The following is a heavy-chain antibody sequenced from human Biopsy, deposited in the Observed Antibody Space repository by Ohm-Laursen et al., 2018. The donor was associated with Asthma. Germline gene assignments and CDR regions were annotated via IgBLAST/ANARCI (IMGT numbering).Heavy chain of an antibody. D-gene: IGHD6-19*01. V-gene: IGHV3-30*03. CDR3: SREEPTSGWYQGSILR. CDR1: GFAFSSFG. J-gene: IGHJ4*02. Sequence: SLRLSCTAPGFAFSSFGMHWVRQAPGKGLEWVACISYDGSNKYYADSVKGRSTISRDNSKNTLYLQMNSLRAEDTAVYYCSREEPTSGWYQGSILRWGQGTLITVSS. CDR2: ISYDGSNK.